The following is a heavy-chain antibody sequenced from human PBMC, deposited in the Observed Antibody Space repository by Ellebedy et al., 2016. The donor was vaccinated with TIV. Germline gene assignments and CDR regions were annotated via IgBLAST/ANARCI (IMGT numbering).Heavy chain of an antibody. Sequence: GGSLRLSXSASGFTFSSYAMHWVRQAPGKGLEYVSGISSNGGYTYYADSVKGRFTISRDNSKNTLYLQMSSLRAEDTAVYYCVKGGYYSKERFDYWGQGTLVTVSS. V-gene: IGHV3-64D*06. J-gene: IGHJ4*02. D-gene: IGHD3-22*01. CDR1: GFTFSSYA. CDR2: ISSNGGYT. CDR3: VKGGYYSKERFDY.